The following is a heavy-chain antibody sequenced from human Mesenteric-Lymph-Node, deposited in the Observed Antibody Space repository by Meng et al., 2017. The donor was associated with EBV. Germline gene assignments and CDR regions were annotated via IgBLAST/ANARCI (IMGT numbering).Heavy chain of an antibody. CDR1: GFTFSSYW. D-gene: IGHD1-26*01. CDR3: TSDLGGATDF. Sequence: EVQLVESGGGLVQPGGSLRLSCAASGFTFSSYWMHWVRQAPGKGLVWVSHINTYGSRTDYADSVKGRFTISRDNAKNTLSLQMNSLRAEDTAVYYCTSDLGGATDFWGQEPWSPSPQ. CDR2: INTYGSRT. J-gene: IGHJ4*01. V-gene: IGHV3-74*01.